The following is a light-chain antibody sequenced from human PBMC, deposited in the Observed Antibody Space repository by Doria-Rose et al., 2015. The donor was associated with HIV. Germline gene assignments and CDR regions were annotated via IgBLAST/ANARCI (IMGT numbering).Light chain of an antibody. CDR3: QQFDSFPRT. V-gene: IGKV1-9*01. CDR2: GAS. CDR1: QGISRY. J-gene: IGKJ1*01. Sequence: TQSPSFLSASVGVRVTITCRASQGISRYLAWYQQKPGKAPTLLIFGASTLQSGVPSRFSGGGSGTEFTLTISSLQPEDFATYYCQQFDSFPRTFGRGTKVELK.